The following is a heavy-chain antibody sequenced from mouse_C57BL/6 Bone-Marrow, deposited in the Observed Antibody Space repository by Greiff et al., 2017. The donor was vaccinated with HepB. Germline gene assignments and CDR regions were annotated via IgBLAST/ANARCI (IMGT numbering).Heavy chain of an antibody. V-gene: IGHV1-52*01. CDR1: GYTFTSYW. Sequence: QVQLQQPGAELVRPGSSVKLSCKASGYTFTSYWMHWVKQRPIQGLEWIGNIDPSDSETHYNQKFKDKATLTVDKSSSTAYMQLSSLTSEDSAVYYCARSFFTTVDYWGQGTTLTVSS. CDR3: ARSFFTTVDY. J-gene: IGHJ2*01. D-gene: IGHD1-1*01. CDR2: IDPSDSET.